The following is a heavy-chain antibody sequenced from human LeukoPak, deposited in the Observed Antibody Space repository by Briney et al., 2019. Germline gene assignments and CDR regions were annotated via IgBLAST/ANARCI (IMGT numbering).Heavy chain of an antibody. CDR3: ASGIVATVY. Sequence: GGSLRLSCAASGFTVSGNYMSWVRQAPGKGLEWVSVIYSGGYTYYANYVQGRFAISRDSSKNTLYLQMNSLRAEDTAVYYCASGIVATVYWGQGTLVTVSS. CDR2: IYSGGYT. CDR1: GFTVSGNY. V-gene: IGHV3-53*01. J-gene: IGHJ4*02. D-gene: IGHD2/OR15-2a*01.